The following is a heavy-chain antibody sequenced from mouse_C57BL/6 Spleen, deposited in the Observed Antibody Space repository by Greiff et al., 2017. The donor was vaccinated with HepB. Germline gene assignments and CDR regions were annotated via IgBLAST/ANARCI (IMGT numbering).Heavy chain of an antibody. Sequence: QVQLQQSGAELVKPGASVKISCKASGYAFSSYWMNWVKQRPGKGLEWIGQIYPGDGDTNYNGKFKGKATLTADKSSSTAYMQLSSLTSEDSAVYFCASSSLLLRYFDVWGTGTTVTVSS. CDR2: IYPGDGDT. CDR3: ASSSLLLRYFDV. V-gene: IGHV1-80*01. D-gene: IGHD1-1*01. CDR1: GYAFSSYW. J-gene: IGHJ1*03.